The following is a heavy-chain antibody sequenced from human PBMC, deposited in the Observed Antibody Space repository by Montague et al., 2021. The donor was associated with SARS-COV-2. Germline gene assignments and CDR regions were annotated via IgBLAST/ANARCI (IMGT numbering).Heavy chain of an antibody. D-gene: IGHD4-23*01. V-gene: IGHV3-30*04. CDR3: ARESYLSPTVVTLHDAFDI. CDR2: ISYDGRGK. J-gene: IGHJ3*02. CDR1: GFTFSSYA. Sequence: SLRLSCAASGFTFSSYAMHWVRQAPGKGLEWVAIISYDGRGKYYTDSVKGRFTISRDNSKNTLYLQMNSLRAVDTALYYCARESYLSPTVVTLHDAFDIWGQGTMVTVSS.